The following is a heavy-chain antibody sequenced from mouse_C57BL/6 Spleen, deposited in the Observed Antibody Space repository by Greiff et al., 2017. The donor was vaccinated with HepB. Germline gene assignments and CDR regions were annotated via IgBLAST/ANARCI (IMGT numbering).Heavy chain of an antibody. Sequence: VQLQQSGGDLVKPGGSLKLSCAASGFTFSSYGMSWVRQTPDKRLEWVATISSGGSYTYYPDSVKGRFTISRDNAKNTLYLQMSSLKSEDTAMYYCARGTEGGFDYWGQGTTLTVSS. CDR1: GFTFSSYG. CDR2: ISSGGSYT. J-gene: IGHJ2*01. CDR3: ARGTEGGFDY. V-gene: IGHV5-6*01. D-gene: IGHD3-3*01.